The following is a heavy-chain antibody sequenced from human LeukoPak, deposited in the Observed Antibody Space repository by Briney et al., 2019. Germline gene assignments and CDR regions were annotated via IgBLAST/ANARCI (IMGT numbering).Heavy chain of an antibody. D-gene: IGHD3-22*01. CDR2: IIPIFGTA. V-gene: IGHV1-69*13. Sequence: ASVKVSCKTSGYTFTSYGISWVRQAPGQGLEWIGGIIPIFGTANYAQKFQGRVTITADESTSTAYMELSSLRSEDTAVYYCASPYPRIAMIVPDAFDIWGQGTMVTVSS. CDR1: GYTFTSYG. CDR3: ASPYPRIAMIVPDAFDI. J-gene: IGHJ3*02.